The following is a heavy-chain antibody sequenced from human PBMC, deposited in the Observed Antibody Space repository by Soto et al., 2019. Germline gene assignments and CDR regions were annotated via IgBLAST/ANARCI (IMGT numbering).Heavy chain of an antibody. D-gene: IGHD3-22*01. Sequence: QVQLVQSGAEEKKPGASVKVSCKASGYTFTSYAMHWVRQAPGQRLEWMGWINAGNGNTKYSQKFQGRVTITRDTSASTAYMELSSLRSEDTAVYYCARGLYYYDSSGYRPFDYWGQGTLVTVSS. CDR1: GYTFTSYA. V-gene: IGHV1-3*05. J-gene: IGHJ4*02. CDR3: ARGLYYYDSSGYRPFDY. CDR2: INAGNGNT.